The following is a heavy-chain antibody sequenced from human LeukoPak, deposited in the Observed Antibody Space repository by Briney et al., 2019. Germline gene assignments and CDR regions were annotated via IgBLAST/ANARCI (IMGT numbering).Heavy chain of an antibody. CDR1: GGSISSYY. Sequence: PSETLSLTCTVSGGSISSYYWSWIRQPPGKGLEWVGYIYYSGSTNYNPSLKSRVTISVDTSKNQFSLKLSSVTAADTAVYYCARHVDIAMVTFDYWGQGTLVTVSS. J-gene: IGHJ4*02. CDR2: IYYSGST. V-gene: IGHV4-59*08. D-gene: IGHD5-18*01. CDR3: ARHVDIAMVTFDY.